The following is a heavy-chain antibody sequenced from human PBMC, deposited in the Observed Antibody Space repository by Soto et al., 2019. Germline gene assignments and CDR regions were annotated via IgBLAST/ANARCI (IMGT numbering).Heavy chain of an antibody. CDR1: GFTFSSFW. CDR2: IKQDGSET. CDR3: ARGPPSGYYPYFDY. Sequence: PGGSLRLSCAPSGFTFSSFWMSWVRQPPGKGLEWVANIKQDGSETFYVGSVQGRFTISRDSAKNSLYLQMNSLRAEDTAVYYCARGPPSGYYPYFDYWGQGTLVTVSS. V-gene: IGHV3-7*01. D-gene: IGHD3-3*01. J-gene: IGHJ4*02.